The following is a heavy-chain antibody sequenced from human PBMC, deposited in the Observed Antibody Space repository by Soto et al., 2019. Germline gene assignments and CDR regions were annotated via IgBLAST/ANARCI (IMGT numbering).Heavy chain of an antibody. D-gene: IGHD4-17*01. CDR3: ARGTVDYGDRQGAFDI. V-gene: IGHV1-18*01. CDR2: ISAYNGNT. Sequence: ASVKVSCKASGYTFTSYGISWVRQAPGQGLEWMGWISAYNGNTNYAQKLQGRVTMTTDTSTSTAYMELRSLRSDDTAVYYCARGTVDYGDRQGAFDIWGQGTMVTVSS. CDR1: GYTFTSYG. J-gene: IGHJ3*02.